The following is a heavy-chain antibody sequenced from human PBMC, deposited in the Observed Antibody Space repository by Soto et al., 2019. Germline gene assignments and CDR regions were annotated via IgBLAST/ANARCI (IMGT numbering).Heavy chain of an antibody. Sequence: GESLKISCKGSGYSFTSYWIGWVRQMPGKGLEWMGIIYPGDSDTKYSPSFQGQVTISADKSITTAYLQWSSLKASDTAMYYCARHPTYYYDSSGSRNPYFDSWGQGTVLTISS. V-gene: IGHV5-51*01. CDR1: GYSFTSYW. J-gene: IGHJ4*02. CDR2: IYPGDSDT. D-gene: IGHD3-22*01. CDR3: ARHPTYYYDSSGSRNPYFDS.